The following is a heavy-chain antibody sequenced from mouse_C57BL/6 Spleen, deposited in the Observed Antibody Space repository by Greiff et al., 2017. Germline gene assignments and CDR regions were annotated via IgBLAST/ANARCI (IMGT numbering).Heavy chain of an antibody. J-gene: IGHJ2*01. CDR1: GFTFSSYT. Sequence: DVMLVESGGGLVKPGGSLTLSCAASGFTFSSYTMSWVRQTPEKRLEWVATISGGGGNTYYPDSVKGRFTISRDNAKNTLYLQMSSLRSEDTALYYCARHVGAVVAPFDYWGQGTTLTGSS. CDR3: ARHVGAVVAPFDY. D-gene: IGHD1-1*01. V-gene: IGHV5-9*01. CDR2: ISGGGGNT.